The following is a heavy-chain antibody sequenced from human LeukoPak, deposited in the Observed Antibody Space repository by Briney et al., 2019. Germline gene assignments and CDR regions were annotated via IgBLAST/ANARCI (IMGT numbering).Heavy chain of an antibody. CDR1: GFTFSTYW. Sequence: GGSLRLSCAAPGFTFSTYWMHWVRQAPGKGLLWVSRINNDGRSTRYTDSVKGRFTISRDNAKNTLYLQMNSLRAEGTAVYYCTRDRAGTGSGWFDPWGQGTLVTVSS. V-gene: IGHV3-74*01. CDR3: TRDRAGTGSGWFDP. CDR2: INNDGRST. J-gene: IGHJ5*02. D-gene: IGHD6-13*01.